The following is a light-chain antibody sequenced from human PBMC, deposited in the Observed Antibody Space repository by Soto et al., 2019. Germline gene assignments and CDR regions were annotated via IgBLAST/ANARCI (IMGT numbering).Light chain of an antibody. Sequence: EIVMMQSPATLSVSPGERVTLSCRASQSVSSNLAWYQQKSGQAPRLLIYGASTRATGIPARFSGSGSGTEFTHTNSSLQSEDFAIYYCQQYNNWPPVTFGQGTRLEIK. CDR3: QQYNNWPPVT. CDR1: QSVSSN. J-gene: IGKJ5*01. CDR2: GAS. V-gene: IGKV3-15*01.